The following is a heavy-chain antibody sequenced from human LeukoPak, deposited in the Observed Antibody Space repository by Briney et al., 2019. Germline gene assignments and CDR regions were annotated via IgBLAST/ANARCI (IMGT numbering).Heavy chain of an antibody. D-gene: IGHD6-19*01. CDR2: IKSKTDGGTT. CDR3: ATDLGSGWRLYYFDY. CDR1: GFTFSNAW. Sequence: PGGSLRLSCAASGFTFSNAWMSWVRQAPGKGLEWVGRIKSKTDGGTTDYAAPVKGRFTISRDDSKNTLYLQMNSLKTEDTAVYYCATDLGSGWRLYYFDYWGQGTLVTGSS. V-gene: IGHV3-15*01. J-gene: IGHJ4*02.